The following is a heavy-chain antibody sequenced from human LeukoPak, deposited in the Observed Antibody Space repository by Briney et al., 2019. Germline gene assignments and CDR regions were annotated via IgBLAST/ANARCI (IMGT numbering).Heavy chain of an antibody. D-gene: IGHD1-26*01. CDR1: GFTFSSYG. V-gene: IGHV3-30*03. Sequence: GGSLRLSCTASGFTFSSYGMHWVRQAPGKGLEWVAVISYDGSNKYYADSVKGRFTISRDNSKNTLYLQMNSLRAEDTAVYYCATVGATDDFDYWGQGTLVTVSS. CDR3: ATVGATDDFDY. J-gene: IGHJ4*02. CDR2: ISYDGSNK.